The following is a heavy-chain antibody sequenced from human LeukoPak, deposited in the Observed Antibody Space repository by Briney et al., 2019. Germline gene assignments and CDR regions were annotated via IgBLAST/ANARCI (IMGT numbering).Heavy chain of an antibody. J-gene: IGHJ4*02. Sequence: SETLSLTCTVSGGSISSSSYYWGWIRQPPGKGLEWIGGIYYSGNTYFNPSLKSRVTISVDTSKNQFSLKLSSVIAADTAVYFCARWDKDYYGSGTYDEGYWGQGTLVTVSS. D-gene: IGHD3-10*01. CDR3: ARWDKDYYGSGTYDEGY. CDR2: IYYSGNT. V-gene: IGHV4-39*07. CDR1: GGSISSSSYY.